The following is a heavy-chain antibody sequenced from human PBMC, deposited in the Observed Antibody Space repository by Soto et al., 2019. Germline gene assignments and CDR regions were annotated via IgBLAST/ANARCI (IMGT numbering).Heavy chain of an antibody. CDR2: IIPIFGTA. V-gene: IGHV1-69*06. J-gene: IGHJ4*02. CDR1: GGTFSSYA. CDR3: ARDRRYCSGGSCYE. D-gene: IGHD2-15*01. Sequence: QVQLVQSGAEVKKPGSSVKVSCKASGGTFSSYAISWVRQAPGQGLEWMGGIIPIFGTANYAKKFQGRVTLTADKSTSTAYMELSSLRSEDTAVYYCARDRRYCSGGSCYEWGQGTLVTVSS.